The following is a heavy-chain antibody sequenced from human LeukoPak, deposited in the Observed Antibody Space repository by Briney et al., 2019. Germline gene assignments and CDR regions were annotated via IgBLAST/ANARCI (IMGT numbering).Heavy chain of an antibody. CDR2: IIPIFGTA. CDR3: ERGGDYCSSTSCYLWFDY. Sequence: AAVNVSCAASRGTLSSYAISWVRQAPGQGLEWMGGIIPIFGTANYAQKFQGRVTITADKSTSTDYMELGSLGSEDTAVYYCERGGDYCSSTSCYLWFDYWGQGTLVTVSS. J-gene: IGHJ4*02. V-gene: IGHV1-69*06. D-gene: IGHD2-2*01. CDR1: RGTLSSYA.